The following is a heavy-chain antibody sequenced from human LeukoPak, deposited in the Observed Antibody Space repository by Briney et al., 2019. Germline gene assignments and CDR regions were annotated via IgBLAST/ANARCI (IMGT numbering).Heavy chain of an antibody. CDR1: GYTFTSYG. Sequence: ASVKVSCKASGYTFTSYGISWVRQAPGQGLERMGWISGYNGNTNYAQRLQGRVTMTTDTSTSTAYMELRSLRSDDTAVYYCAREQDGPSFVVVTDKPNFDYWGQGTLVTVSS. J-gene: IGHJ4*02. V-gene: IGHV1-18*04. D-gene: IGHD2-21*02. CDR3: AREQDGPSFVVVTDKPNFDY. CDR2: ISGYNGNT.